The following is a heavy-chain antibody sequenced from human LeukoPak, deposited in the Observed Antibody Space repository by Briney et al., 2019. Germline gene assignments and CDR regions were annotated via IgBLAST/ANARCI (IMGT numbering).Heavy chain of an antibody. J-gene: IGHJ4*02. CDR1: GFSISAFE. CDR3: ARRFDS. V-gene: IGHV3-48*03. CDR2: IISSGSAI. Sequence: GGSLRLSCTVSGFSISAFEMNWLRQAPGKGLEWVSQIISSGSAIYYADSVKGRFTLSRDNAKNSLYLQMSSLRVEDTAVYYCARRFDSWGQGTLVTVSS.